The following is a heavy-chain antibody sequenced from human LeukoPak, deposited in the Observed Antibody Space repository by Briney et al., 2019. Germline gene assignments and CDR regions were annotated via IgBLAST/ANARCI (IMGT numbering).Heavy chain of an antibody. CDR3: ARHKATYDTLPGAFDI. V-gene: IGHV4-39*01. D-gene: IGHD3-9*01. Sequence: SETLSLTCTVSGGSISSSSYYWGWIRQPPGKGLEWIGSIYYSGSTYYNPSLKSRVTISVDTSKNQFSLKLSSVTAADTAVYYCARHKATYDTLPGAFDIWGQGTMVTVSS. CDR2: IYYSGST. J-gene: IGHJ3*02. CDR1: GGSISSSSYY.